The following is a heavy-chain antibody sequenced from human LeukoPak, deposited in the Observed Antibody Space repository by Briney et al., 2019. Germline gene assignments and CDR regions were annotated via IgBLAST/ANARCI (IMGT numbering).Heavy chain of an antibody. CDR1: GYSFTTYW. Sequence: GESLNISCKGSGYSFTTYWIGWVRQMPGKGLEWMGTIYPGDSDTRYSPSFQGQVNISVDKSISTAYLQWSSLKASDTAIYYCARQVSRYYYMDVWGEGTAVTVS. CDR3: ARQVSRYYYMDV. J-gene: IGHJ6*03. V-gene: IGHV5-51*01. CDR2: IYPGDSDT.